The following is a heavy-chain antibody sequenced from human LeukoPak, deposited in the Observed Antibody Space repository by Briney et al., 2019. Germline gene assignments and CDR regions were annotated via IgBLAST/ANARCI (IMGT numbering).Heavy chain of an antibody. J-gene: IGHJ6*03. V-gene: IGHV3-23*01. D-gene: IGHD3-10*01. CDR3: ATHYYGSGSYRYYYYMDV. CDR1: GFTFSNYA. Sequence: GGSLRLSCAASGFTFSNYAMNWVRQAPGKGLEWVSAVKGRFTISRDNSKNTLYLQMNSLRAEDTAVYYCATHYYGSGSYRYYYYMDVWGKGTTVTISS.